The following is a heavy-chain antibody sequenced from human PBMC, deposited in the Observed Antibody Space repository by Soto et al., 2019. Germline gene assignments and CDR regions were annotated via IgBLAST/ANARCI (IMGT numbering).Heavy chain of an antibody. V-gene: IGHV3-11*01. CDR3: ARGGRAQRFQSPLYPFDP. CDR1: GFTFSDYY. CDR2: ISSSGSTI. D-gene: IGHD2-8*01. Sequence: GGSLRLSCAASGFTFSDYYMSWIRQAPGKGLEWVSYISSSGSTIYYADSVKGRFTISRDNAKNSLYLQMNSLRAEDTAVYYCARGGRAQRFQSPLYPFDPWGQGTLVTVSS. J-gene: IGHJ5*02.